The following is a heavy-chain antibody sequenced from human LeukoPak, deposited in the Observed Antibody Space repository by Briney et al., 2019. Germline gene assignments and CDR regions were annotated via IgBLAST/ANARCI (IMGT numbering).Heavy chain of an antibody. Sequence: ASVKVSCKASGYTFTSYYMHWVRQAPGQGLEWMGIINPSGGSTSYAQKFQGRVTMTRDTSTSTDYMELSSLRSEDTAVYYCARQWIQNYYFDYWGQGTLVTVSS. CDR3: ARQWIQNYYFDY. V-gene: IGHV1-46*01. CDR1: GYTFTSYY. J-gene: IGHJ4*02. D-gene: IGHD5-18*01. CDR2: INPSGGST.